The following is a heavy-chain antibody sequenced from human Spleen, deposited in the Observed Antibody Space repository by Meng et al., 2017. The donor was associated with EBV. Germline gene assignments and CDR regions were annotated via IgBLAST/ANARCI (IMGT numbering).Heavy chain of an antibody. Sequence: QAQLQESGPELVKPSATLSLTCTVSGASVSSSSYHWNWIRQPPGKGLEWIGDIYYSGSTNYNPSLKSRVTISVDTSKNQFSLKLRSMTAADTAVYYCARDQSGLSGFGPWGQGTLVTVSS. D-gene: IGHD5-12*01. CDR3: ARDQSGLSGFGP. J-gene: IGHJ5*02. CDR1: GASVSSSSYH. CDR2: IYYSGST. V-gene: IGHV4-61*01.